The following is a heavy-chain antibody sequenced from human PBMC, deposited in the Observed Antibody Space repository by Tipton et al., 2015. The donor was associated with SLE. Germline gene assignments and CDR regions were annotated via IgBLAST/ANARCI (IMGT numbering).Heavy chain of an antibody. J-gene: IGHJ4*02. CDR1: GGSISSYY. CDR3: ATFSQSRLFDY. Sequence: TLSLTCTVFGGSISSYYWSWIRQPAGKGLEWIGQIHSSGSTSYNPSLKSRVSISVDMSKNQVSLKLSSVTAADTAVYYCATFSQSRLFDYWGQGRLVTVSS. V-gene: IGHV4-4*07. D-gene: IGHD3-3*02. CDR2: IHSSGST.